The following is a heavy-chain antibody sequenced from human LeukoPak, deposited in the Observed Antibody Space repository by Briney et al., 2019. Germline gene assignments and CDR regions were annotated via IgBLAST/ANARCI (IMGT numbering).Heavy chain of an antibody. D-gene: IGHD4-17*01. V-gene: IGHV4-59*01. CDR1: GGSISSYW. J-gene: IGHJ4*02. CDR2: IYYSGST. CDR3: ARGYGNFDY. Sequence: SETLSLTCTVSGGSISSYWWSWIRQPPGKGLEWIGYIYYSGSTNYNPSLKSRVTISVDTSKNQFSLKLSSVTAADTAVYYCARGYGNFDYWGQGTLVTVSS.